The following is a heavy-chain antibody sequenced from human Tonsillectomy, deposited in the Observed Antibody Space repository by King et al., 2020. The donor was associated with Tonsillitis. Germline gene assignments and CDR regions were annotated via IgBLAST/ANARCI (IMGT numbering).Heavy chain of an antibody. CDR1: GFTFSNDW. Sequence: QLVQSGGGLVKPGGSLRLSCAASGFTFSNDWMSWVRQAPGKGLEWVGRIKSKTDGGTTDYAAPVKGRITISRDDSKNTLYLQMNSLKTEDTAVYYCTTGIRCFGSSKRSYYFDYWGQGTLVTVSS. CDR3: TTGIRCFGSSKRSYYFDY. V-gene: IGHV3-15*01. J-gene: IGHJ4*02. D-gene: IGHD5-18*01. CDR2: IKSKTDGGTT.